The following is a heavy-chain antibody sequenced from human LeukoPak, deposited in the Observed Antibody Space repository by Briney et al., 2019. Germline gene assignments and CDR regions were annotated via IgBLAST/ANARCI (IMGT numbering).Heavy chain of an antibody. CDR1: GFTFSSYG. Sequence: GGSLRLSCAASGFTFSSYGMHWVRQAPGKGLEWVAVIWYDGSNKYYADSVKGRFTISRDNSKNTLYLQMNSLRAEDTAVYYYARDVEEMATISNYYYGMDVWGQGTTVTVSS. J-gene: IGHJ6*02. CDR3: ARDVEEMATISNYYYGMDV. D-gene: IGHD5-24*01. CDR2: IWYDGSNK. V-gene: IGHV3-33*01.